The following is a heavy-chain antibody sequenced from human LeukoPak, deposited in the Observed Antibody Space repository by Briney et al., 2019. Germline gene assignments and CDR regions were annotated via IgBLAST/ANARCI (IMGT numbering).Heavy chain of an antibody. CDR3: ARYFDRGSHYLGRYFDS. D-gene: IGHD3-22*01. Sequence: SETLSLTCTVSGGSITSYNHHWGWIRQPPGKGREYIGLIYYTGNTYFNPSLRSRVTISVDTSKNQFSLKLTSVTAADTAVYSCARYFDRGSHYLGRYFDSWGQGALVAVSS. V-gene: IGHV4-39*01. J-gene: IGHJ4*02. CDR1: GGSITSYNHH. CDR2: IYYTGNT.